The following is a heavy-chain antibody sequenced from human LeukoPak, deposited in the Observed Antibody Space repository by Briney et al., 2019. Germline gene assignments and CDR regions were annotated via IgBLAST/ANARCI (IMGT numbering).Heavy chain of an antibody. Sequence: ASVKVSCKASGYTFTSYGISWVRQAPGQGLEWMGWISAYNGNTNYAQKLQGRVTMTTDTSTSTAYMELRSLRSDDTAAYYCARAALRSGYYYYMDVWGKGTTVTVSS. CDR1: GYTFTSYG. V-gene: IGHV1-18*01. CDR2: ISAYNGNT. CDR3: ARAALRSGYYYYMDV. J-gene: IGHJ6*03. D-gene: IGHD3-3*01.